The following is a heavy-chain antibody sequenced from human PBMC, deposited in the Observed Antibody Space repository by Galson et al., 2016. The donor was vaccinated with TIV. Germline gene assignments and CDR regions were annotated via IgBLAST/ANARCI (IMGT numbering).Heavy chain of an antibody. CDR3: SREKYSGFGF. Sequence: SVKVSCKASGYIFTTYYIHWVRQAPGQGLEWMGMLNPSGVTTSYAEKFQDRVTMSMDTSPSTFYMELSSLTSEDTAIYYCSREKYSGFGFWGQGTLVTVSS. D-gene: IGHD5-12*01. CDR2: LNPSGVTT. V-gene: IGHV1-46*01. CDR1: GYIFTTYY. J-gene: IGHJ4*02.